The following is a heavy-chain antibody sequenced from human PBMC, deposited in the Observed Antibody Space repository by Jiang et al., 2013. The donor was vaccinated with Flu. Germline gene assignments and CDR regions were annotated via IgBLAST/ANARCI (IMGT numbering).Heavy chain of an antibody. D-gene: IGHD3-22*01. CDR3: ARDPRLYYFDSSGDAFDI. J-gene: IGHJ3*02. CDR1: DYSITSGYY. Sequence: GSGLVKPSETLSLSCTVSDYSITSGYYWGWIRQSPGKGLEWIGSIYHSGMTYYKPSLKSRVTISVDTSKNQFSLKLSSVTAADTAVYYCARDPRLYYFDSSGDAFDIWGQGTKVIVSS. CDR2: IYHSGMT. V-gene: IGHV4-38-2*02.